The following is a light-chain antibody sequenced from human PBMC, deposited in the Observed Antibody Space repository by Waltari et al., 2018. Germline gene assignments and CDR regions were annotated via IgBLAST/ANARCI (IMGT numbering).Light chain of an antibody. V-gene: IGLV3-21*02. CDR3: QVWDSNSDQFV. J-gene: IGLJ1*01. CDR2: DDG. CDR1: NIGSNS. Sequence: SYVLTQSPSVSVAPGQTARITCGGSNIGSNSVHWYQQKPGQAPVVVVYDDGDRPSGMHERMSGCNSGRTATLTSGRGEDGDEADYYCQVWDSNSDQFVFGTGTKVTVL.